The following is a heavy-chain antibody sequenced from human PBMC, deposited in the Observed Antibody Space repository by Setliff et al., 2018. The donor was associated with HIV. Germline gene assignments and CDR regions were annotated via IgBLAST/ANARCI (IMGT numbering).Heavy chain of an antibody. CDR1: GYTFTGHY. V-gene: IGHV1-2*02. CDR3: ARDPFLWEVTPP. J-gene: IGHJ5*02. D-gene: IGHD3-10*01. CDR2: IDPHTGGP. Sequence: ASVKVSCKASGYTFTGHYMHWVRQAPGQGLQWMGWIDPHTGGPQYSQKFLGRVTMTRDTSISTAYVELSRLRYDDTAIYYCARDPFLWEVTPPWGQGTLVTVSS.